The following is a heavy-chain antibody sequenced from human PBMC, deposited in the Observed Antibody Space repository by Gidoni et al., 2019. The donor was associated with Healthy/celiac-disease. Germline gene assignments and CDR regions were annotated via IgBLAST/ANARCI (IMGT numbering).Heavy chain of an antibody. V-gene: IGHV3-30*03. CDR3: ARKMGTSAPGTTIFGRGIYYYYGMDV. D-gene: IGHD3-3*01. Sequence: QVQLVESGGGVVQPGRSLRLSCAASGFTFSSYGIHWVRQAPGKGLEWVAVISYDGSNKYYADSVKGRFTISRDNSKNTLYLQMNSLRAEETAVYYCARKMGTSAPGTTIFGRGIYYYYGMDVWGQGTTVTVSS. J-gene: IGHJ6*02. CDR2: ISYDGSNK. CDR1: GFTFSSYG.